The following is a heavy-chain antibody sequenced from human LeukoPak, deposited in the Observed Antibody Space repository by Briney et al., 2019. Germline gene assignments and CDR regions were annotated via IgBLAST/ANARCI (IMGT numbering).Heavy chain of an antibody. CDR3: AREGLGGYAAVDY. J-gene: IGHJ4*02. V-gene: IGHV1-2*02. CDR2: INPNSGGT. CDR1: GYTFTVYY. D-gene: IGHD3-16*01. Sequence: GASVNVSCKASGYTFTVYYMHWVRQAPGQGLEWMGWINPNSGGTNYAQKFQGRVTMTRDTSISTAYMELSRLRSDDTAVYYCAREGLGGYAAVDYWGQGTLVTVSS.